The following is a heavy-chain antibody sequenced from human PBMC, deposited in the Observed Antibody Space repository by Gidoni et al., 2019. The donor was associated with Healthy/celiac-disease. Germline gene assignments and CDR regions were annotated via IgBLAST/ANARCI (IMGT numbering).Heavy chain of an antibody. CDR1: GSSISSSNW. J-gene: IGHJ3*02. D-gene: IGHD6-19*01. V-gene: IGHV4-28*01. CDR3: ARTDPSYSSGWYEGAFDI. CDR2: IYYSGST. Sequence: QVQLHESGPGLVKPSDTLSLTCAVSGSSISSSNWWGWIRQPPGKGLEWIGYIYYSGSTYYNPSLKSRVTMSVDTSKNQFSMKLSSVTAVDTAVYYCARTDPSYSSGWYEGAFDIWGQGTMVTVSS.